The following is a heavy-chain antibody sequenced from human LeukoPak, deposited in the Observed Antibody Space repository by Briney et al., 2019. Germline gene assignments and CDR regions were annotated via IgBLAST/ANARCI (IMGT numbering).Heavy chain of an antibody. CDR1: GFTFSNAW. V-gene: IGHV3-15*01. J-gene: IGHJ4*02. CDR3: TTDGGGRRCSGTSCYGDY. D-gene: IGHD2-2*01. CDR2: IKSKTDGGTT. Sequence: PGGSLRLSCAASGFTFSNAWMSWVRQAPGKGLEWVGRIKSKTDGGTTDYAAPVKGRFTISRDDSKNTMYLQMNSLKTEDTAVYYCTTDGGGRRCSGTSCYGDYWGQGTLVTVSS.